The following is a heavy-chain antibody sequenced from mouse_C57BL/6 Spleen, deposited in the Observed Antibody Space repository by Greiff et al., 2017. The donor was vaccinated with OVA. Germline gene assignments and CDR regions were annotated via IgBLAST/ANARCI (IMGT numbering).Heavy chain of an antibody. CDR1: GYTFTSYW. J-gene: IGHJ2*01. CDR3: ARWHYGSSPAR. D-gene: IGHD1-1*01. CDR2: IDPNSGGT. Sequence: QVQLQQPGAELVKPGASVKLSCKASGYTFTSYWMHWVKQRPGRGLEWIGRIDPNSGGTKYNEKFKGKATLTVDTSSSTAYMELHSLTSEDSAVYFCARWHYGSSPARWGQGTTLTVSS. V-gene: IGHV1-62-3*01.